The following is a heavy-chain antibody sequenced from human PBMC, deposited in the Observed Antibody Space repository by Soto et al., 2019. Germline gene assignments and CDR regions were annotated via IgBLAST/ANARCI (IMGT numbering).Heavy chain of an antibody. V-gene: IGHV4-34*01. CDR1: GGSFSGYY. Sequence: PSETLSLTCAVYGGSFSGYYWSWIRQPPGKGLEWIGEINHSGNTNYNPSLKSRVTISVDTSKNQFSLKLSSVTAADTAVYYCARGRNHPFYGSGRGSYYFDYWGQGTLVTVSS. J-gene: IGHJ4*02. D-gene: IGHD3-10*01. CDR2: INHSGNT. CDR3: ARGRNHPFYGSGRGSYYFDY.